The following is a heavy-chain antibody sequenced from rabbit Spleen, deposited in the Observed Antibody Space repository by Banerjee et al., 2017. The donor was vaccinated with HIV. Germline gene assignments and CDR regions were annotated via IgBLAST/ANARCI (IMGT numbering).Heavy chain of an antibody. CDR2: IYTGNGKN. J-gene: IGHJ2*01. CDR3: ARNYVNVFDP. Sequence: QSLEESGGDLVKPGASLTLTCTASGFDLSSCYYMCWVRQAPGKGLEWIGFIYTGNGKNYYASWAKGRFTISKSSSTTVTLQMTSLTAADTATYFCARNYVNVFDPWGQGTLVTVS. D-gene: IGHD1-1*01. V-gene: IGHV1S40*01. CDR1: GFDLSSCYY.